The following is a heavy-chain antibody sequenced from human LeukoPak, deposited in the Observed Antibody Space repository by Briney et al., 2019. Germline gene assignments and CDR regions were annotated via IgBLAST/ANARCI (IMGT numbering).Heavy chain of an antibody. CDR2: IYSGGST. Sequence: GGSLRLSCAASGFTVSSNYMSWVRQAPGKGLEWVSVIYSGGSTYYADSVKGRFTISRDNSENTLYLQMNSLRVEDTAVYYCARSYYYDSSHTADYWGQGTLVTVSS. CDR3: ARSYYYDSSHTADY. V-gene: IGHV3-53*01. CDR1: GFTVSSNY. J-gene: IGHJ4*02. D-gene: IGHD3-22*01.